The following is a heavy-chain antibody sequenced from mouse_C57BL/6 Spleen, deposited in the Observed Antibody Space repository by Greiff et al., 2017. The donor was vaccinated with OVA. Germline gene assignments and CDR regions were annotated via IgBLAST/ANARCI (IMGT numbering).Heavy chain of an antibody. CDR3: ATYYYGSSYPFDY. D-gene: IGHD1-1*01. V-gene: IGHV1-64*01. Sequence: QVQLQQPGAELVKPGASVKLSCKASGYTFTSYWMHWVKQRPGQGLEWIGMIHPNSGSTNYNEKFKSKATLTVDKSSSTAYMQLSSLTSEDSAVYYCATYYYGSSYPFDYWGQGTTLTVSS. J-gene: IGHJ2*01. CDR1: GYTFTSYW. CDR2: IHPNSGST.